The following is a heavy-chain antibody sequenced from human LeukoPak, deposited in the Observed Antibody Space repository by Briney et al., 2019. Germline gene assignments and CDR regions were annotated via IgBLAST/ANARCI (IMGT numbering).Heavy chain of an antibody. CDR1: GFTFGDYA. Sequence: GGSLRLSCTASGFTFGDYAMSWFRQAPGKGLEWVSAISGSGGSTYYADSVKGRFTISRDNSKNTLYLQMNSLRAEDTAVYYCARRTQFDYWGQGTLVTVSS. V-gene: IGHV3-23*01. CDR2: ISGSGGST. D-gene: IGHD1-7*01. CDR3: ARRTQFDY. J-gene: IGHJ4*02.